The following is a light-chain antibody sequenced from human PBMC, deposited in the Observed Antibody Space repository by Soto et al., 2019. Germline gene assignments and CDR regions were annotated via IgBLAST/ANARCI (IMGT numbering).Light chain of an antibody. CDR1: QTISSW. CDR3: QQSYSTPGT. J-gene: IGKJ4*01. CDR2: KAS. Sequence: DIQMTQSPSTLSASVRDRVTITCRANQTISSWLAWFQQRPGRAPKFLIYKASSLKNGVPSRFSGSGSGTDFPLTISSLQPEDFATYYCQQSYSTPGTFGGGTKVDIK. V-gene: IGKV1-5*03.